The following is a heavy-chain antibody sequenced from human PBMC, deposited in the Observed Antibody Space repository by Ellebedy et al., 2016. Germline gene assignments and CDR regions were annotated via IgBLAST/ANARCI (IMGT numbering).Heavy chain of an antibody. V-gene: IGHV2-5*01. Sequence: SGPTLVKPTQTLTLTCTFSGFSLDTAEVVVGWVRQPPGGALEWLSFIYGNDVKRYRPSLGSRLTITRDTSKNQVVLTMTNMNPVDTATYFCAHKSVYREVDYWGQGRLVIVSS. CDR1: GFSLDTAEVV. D-gene: IGHD1-14*01. CDR2: IYGNDVK. CDR3: AHKSVYREVDY. J-gene: IGHJ4*02.